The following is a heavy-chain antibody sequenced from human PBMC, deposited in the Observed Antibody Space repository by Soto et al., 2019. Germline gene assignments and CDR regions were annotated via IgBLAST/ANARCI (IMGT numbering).Heavy chain of an antibody. CDR1: GGTFNNYS. CDR3: AREVTVASYSFDF. V-gene: IGHV1-69*13. D-gene: IGHD5-12*01. CDR2: IIPIFNSA. Sequence: SVKVSCKASGGTFNNYSLSWVRQAPGQGLEWMGGIIPIFNSANYAQKFQGRVTITADDSTSTAYMELRSLRPDDTAVYYCAREVTVASYSFDFWGQGTLVTVSS. J-gene: IGHJ4*02.